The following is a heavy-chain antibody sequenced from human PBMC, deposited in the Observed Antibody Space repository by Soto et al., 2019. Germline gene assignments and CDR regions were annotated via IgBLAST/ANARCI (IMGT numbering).Heavy chain of an antibody. CDR3: ERVKTVDYYGMGV. CDR2: IYSSGGT. CDR1: GGSMSSYF. D-gene: IGHD4-4*01. V-gene: IGHV4-4*07. J-gene: IGHJ6*02. Sequence: SETLSLTCTVSGGSMSSYFWSWIRQPAGKGLEWIGRIYSSGGTDYNPSLKSRVTMSIDTSKNQFSLNLSPVTAADTAVYFCERVKTVDYYGMGVWGQGTTVTVSS.